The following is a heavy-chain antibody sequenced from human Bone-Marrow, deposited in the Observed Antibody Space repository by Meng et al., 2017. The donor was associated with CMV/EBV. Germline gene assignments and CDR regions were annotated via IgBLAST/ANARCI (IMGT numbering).Heavy chain of an antibody. CDR3: ARDRGMTTKIFGYFAL. CDR1: GFTFSSYW. D-gene: IGHD4-11*01. V-gene: IGHV3-7*01. Sequence: GESLKISCAASGFTFSSYWMSWVRQAPGKGLEWVANIKQDGSEKYYVDSVKGRFTISRDNAKNSLYLQMNSLRAEDTAVYYCARDRGMTTKIFGYFALWGRSNLV. CDR2: IKQDGSEK. J-gene: IGHJ2*01.